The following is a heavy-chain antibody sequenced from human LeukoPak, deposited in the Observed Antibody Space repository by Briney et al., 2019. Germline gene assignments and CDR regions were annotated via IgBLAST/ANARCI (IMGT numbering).Heavy chain of an antibody. D-gene: IGHD2-15*01. CDR1: GGSISSSNW. CDR3: ARAVRSGGSCYSEACGWFGP. Sequence: PSGTLSLTCAVSGGSISSSNWWSWVRQPPGKGLEWIGEIYHSGSTNYNPSLKSRVTISVDKSKNQLSLKLSSVTAADTAIYYCARAVRSGGSCYSEACGWFGPWGQGTLVTVSS. J-gene: IGHJ5*02. CDR2: IYHSGST. V-gene: IGHV4-4*02.